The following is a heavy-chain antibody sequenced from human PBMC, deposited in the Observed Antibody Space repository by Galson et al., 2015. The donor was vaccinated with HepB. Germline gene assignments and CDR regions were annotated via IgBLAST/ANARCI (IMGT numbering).Heavy chain of an antibody. Sequence: CAISGDSVSSNSSAWNWIRQSPSRGLEWLGRTYYRSKWYNDYAVSVKSRITINPDTSKNQFSLQLNSVTPEDTAVYYCARALGVAWNHIDYWGQGTLVTVSS. J-gene: IGHJ4*02. D-gene: IGHD1-14*01. V-gene: IGHV6-1*01. CDR3: ARALGVAWNHIDY. CDR2: TYYRSKWYN. CDR1: GDSVSSNSSA.